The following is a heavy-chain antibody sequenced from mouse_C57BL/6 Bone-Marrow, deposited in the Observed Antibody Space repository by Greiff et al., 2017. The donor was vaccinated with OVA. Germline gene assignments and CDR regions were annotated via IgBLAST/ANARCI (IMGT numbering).Heavy chain of an antibody. Sequence: QVQLQQSGAELMKPGASVKLSCKATGYTFTGYWIEWVKQRPGHGLEWIGEILPGSGSTNYNEKFKGQATFTADTSSNPAYMQLSSLTTEATAIYACASCYDDYYYFDYWGQGTTLTVSS. J-gene: IGHJ2*01. V-gene: IGHV1-9*01. CDR2: ILPGSGST. CDR3: ASCYDDYYYFDY. D-gene: IGHD2-3*01. CDR1: GYTFTGYW.